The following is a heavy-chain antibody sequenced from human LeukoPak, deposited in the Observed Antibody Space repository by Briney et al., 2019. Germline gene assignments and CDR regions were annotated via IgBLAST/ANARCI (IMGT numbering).Heavy chain of an antibody. CDR3: TRHVALHSSGPSDY. CDR1: GFTFSGSA. V-gene: IGHV3-73*01. J-gene: IGHJ4*02. CDR2: IRSKANSYAT. Sequence: GGSLRLSCAASGFTFSGSAMHWVRQASGKGLEWVGRIRSKANSYATAYAASVKGRFTISRDDSKNTAYLQMNSLKTEDTAVYYCTRHVALHSSGPSDYWGQGTLVTVSS. D-gene: IGHD6-6*01.